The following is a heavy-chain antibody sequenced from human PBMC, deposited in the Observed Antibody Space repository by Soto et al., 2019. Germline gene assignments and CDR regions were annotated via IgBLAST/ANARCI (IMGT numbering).Heavy chain of an antibody. J-gene: IGHJ5*02. Sequence: EVQLVQSGAEVKKAGESLKISCQGSGYSFTNYWVGWVRQIPGIGLEWMGIIHPGDSDTRYSPFFQGQVTISADKSISTAYLQWSSLKASDTAMYYCARHNRYSSTWFEGWFDPWGQGTLVTVSS. D-gene: IGHD6-13*01. V-gene: IGHV5-51*03. CDR1: GYSFTNYW. CDR3: ARHNRYSSTWFEGWFDP. CDR2: IHPGDSDT.